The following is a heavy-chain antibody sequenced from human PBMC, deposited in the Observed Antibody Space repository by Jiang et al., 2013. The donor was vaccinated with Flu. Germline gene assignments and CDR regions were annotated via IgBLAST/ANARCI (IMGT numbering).Heavy chain of an antibody. CDR3: ASREYSSSWSVL. J-gene: IGHJ4*02. CDR1: GYSFSSYW. Sequence: SGYSFSSYWISWVRQMPGKGLEWMGRIDPSDSYTNYSPSFQGHVTISADKSISTAYLQWSSLKASDTAMYYCASREYSSSWSVLWGQGTLVTVSS. D-gene: IGHD6-13*01. CDR2: IDPSDSYT. V-gene: IGHV5-10-1*01.